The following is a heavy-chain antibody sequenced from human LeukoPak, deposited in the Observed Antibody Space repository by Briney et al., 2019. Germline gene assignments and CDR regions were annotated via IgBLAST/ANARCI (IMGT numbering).Heavy chain of an antibody. CDR2: ISSSGSTI. V-gene: IGHV3-11*01. D-gene: IGHD3-3*01. CDR1: GFTFSDYY. J-gene: IGHJ4*02. Sequence: GGSLRLSCAASGFTFSDYYMSWIRQAPGKGLEWVSYISSSGSTIYYADSVKGRFTISRGNAKNSLYLQMNSLRAEDTAVYYCARERSYYDFWSGYYYWGQGTLVTVSS. CDR3: ARERSYYDFWSGYYY.